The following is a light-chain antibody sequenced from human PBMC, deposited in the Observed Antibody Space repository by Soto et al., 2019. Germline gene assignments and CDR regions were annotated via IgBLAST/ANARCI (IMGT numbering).Light chain of an antibody. CDR1: QSVSSN. Sequence: EIEMTQSPATLSVSPGETVTLSCRASQSVSSNLAWFHQKPSQAPRLLIYDVSSRAPGIPDRFSGSGSGTEFTLTISSLQSEDFAVYYCQQYKGWPRTFGQGTKVEIK. CDR2: DVS. V-gene: IGKV3D-15*01. CDR3: QQYKGWPRT. J-gene: IGKJ1*01.